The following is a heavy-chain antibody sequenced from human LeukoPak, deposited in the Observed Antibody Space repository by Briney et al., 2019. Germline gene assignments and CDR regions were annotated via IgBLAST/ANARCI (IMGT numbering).Heavy chain of an antibody. J-gene: IGHJ4*02. CDR2: IVSNGGNT. V-gene: IGHV3-64*02. Sequence: GGYLRLSCAASGLTFSSHAMHWVRQAPGKGLEYVSAIVSNGGNTYYADSVRGRFTISRDNSKDTVYLQMGSLRPEDTAVYYCARGGYYAATDIWGQGALVTVSS. CDR1: GLTFSSHA. CDR3: ARGGYYAATDI. D-gene: IGHD3-3*01.